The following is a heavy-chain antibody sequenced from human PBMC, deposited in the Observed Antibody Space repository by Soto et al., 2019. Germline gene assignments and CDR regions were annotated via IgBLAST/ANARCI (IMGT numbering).Heavy chain of an antibody. CDR3: ARAKGPKTWPYYYYGMDV. V-gene: IGHV1-69*01. J-gene: IGHJ6*02. CDR1: GGTFSSYA. CDR2: IIPIFGTA. Sequence: QVQLVQSGAEVKKPGSSVKVSCKASGGTFSSYAISWVRQAPGQGLEWMGGIIPIFGTANYAQKFQGRVTITADESTRTCYMELSSLRSEDTAVYFCARAKGPKTWPYYYYGMDVWGQGTKVTVSS.